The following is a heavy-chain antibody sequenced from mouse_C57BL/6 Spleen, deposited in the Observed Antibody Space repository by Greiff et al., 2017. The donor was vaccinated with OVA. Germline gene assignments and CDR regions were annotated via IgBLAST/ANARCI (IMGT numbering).Heavy chain of an antibody. CDR1: GYAFSSYW. D-gene: IGHD1-1*01. CDR2: IYPGDGDT. J-gene: IGHJ4*01. CDR3: ARYDYRYGSSYGPMDY. V-gene: IGHV1-80*01. Sequence: QVQLQQSGAELVKPGASVKISCKASGYAFSSYWMNWVKQRPGKGLEWIGQIYPGDGDTNYNGKFKGKATLTADKSSSTAYMQLSSLTSEDSAVYFCARYDYRYGSSYGPMDYWGQGTSVTVSS.